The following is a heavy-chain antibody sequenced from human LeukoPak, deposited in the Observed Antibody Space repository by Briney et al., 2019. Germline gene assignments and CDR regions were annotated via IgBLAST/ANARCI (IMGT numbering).Heavy chain of an antibody. CDR2: ISSTGNYI. Sequence: GGSLRLSCAAPGFTFSSYSKNWVRQAPGKGLEWVSSISSTGNYIYYTESMKGRFTISRDNAKNSLFLQMNSLRAEDTAVYYCARDRGGRGLDYWGQGTLVPVSS. CDR3: ARDRGGRGLDY. J-gene: IGHJ4*02. V-gene: IGHV3-21*06. D-gene: IGHD4-23*01. CDR1: GFTFSSYS.